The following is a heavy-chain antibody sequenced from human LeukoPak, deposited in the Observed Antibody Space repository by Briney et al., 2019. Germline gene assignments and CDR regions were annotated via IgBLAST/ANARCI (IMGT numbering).Heavy chain of an antibody. Sequence: GGSLRLSCAASGYTFDGCGLCWVRRAPGGGVGWGFGINWNGGSTGYADSVKGRFTISRDNAKNSLYLQMNSLRAEDTALYYCARGTYNYGDSTRGDYYYYMDVWGKGTTVTVSS. CDR3: ARGTYNYGDSTRGDYYYYMDV. J-gene: IGHJ6*03. CDR2: INWNGGST. CDR1: GYTFDGCG. D-gene: IGHD4-17*01. V-gene: IGHV3-20*04.